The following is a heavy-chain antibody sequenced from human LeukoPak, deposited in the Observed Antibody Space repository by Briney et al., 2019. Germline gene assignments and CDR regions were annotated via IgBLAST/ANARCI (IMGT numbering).Heavy chain of an antibody. Sequence: GGSLRLSCSASGSTFSIYVIHWVRQAPGKGLEYVSAINGIGDTTYYADSVKGRFTISRDNSKNTVYLQMSSLRVEDTAVYYCVKQQAETWGQGTLVTVSS. CDR1: GSTFSIYV. V-gene: IGHV3-64D*06. CDR2: INGIGDTT. J-gene: IGHJ5*02. CDR3: VKQQAET.